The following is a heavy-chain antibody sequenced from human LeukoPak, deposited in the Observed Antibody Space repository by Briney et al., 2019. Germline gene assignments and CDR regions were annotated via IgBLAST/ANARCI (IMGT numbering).Heavy chain of an antibody. D-gene: IGHD3-10*01. CDR1: GYSISSGYY. V-gene: IGHV4-38-2*01. CDR3: ARQVATGWFGEVFDY. J-gene: IGHJ4*02. Sequence: KPSETLSLTCAVSGYSISSGYYWGWIRQPPGKGLEWIGSIYHSGSTYYNPSLKSRVTISVDTSKNRFSLKLSSVTAADTAVYYCARQVATGWFGEVFDYWGQGTLVTVSS. CDR2: IYHSGST.